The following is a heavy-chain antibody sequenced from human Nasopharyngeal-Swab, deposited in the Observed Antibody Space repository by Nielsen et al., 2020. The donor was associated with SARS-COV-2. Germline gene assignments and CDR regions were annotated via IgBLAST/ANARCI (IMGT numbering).Heavy chain of an antibody. Sequence: GESLKISCSASGFIFKNYAMNWVRQAPGRGLEWVSAISGADDSTKYADSVKGRFTISRDNSKNTLDLQMNSLRAEDTAMYYCAKDRDSGDDSGEYYHYYGMDVWGQGTRVTVS. CDR1: GFIFKNYA. CDR3: AKDRDSGDDSGEYYHYYGMDV. CDR2: ISGADDST. D-gene: IGHD5-12*01. J-gene: IGHJ6*02. V-gene: IGHV3-23*01.